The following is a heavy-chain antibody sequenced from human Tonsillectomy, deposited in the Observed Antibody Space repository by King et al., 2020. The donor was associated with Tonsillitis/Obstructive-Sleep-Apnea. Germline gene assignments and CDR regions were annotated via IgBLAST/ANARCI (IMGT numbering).Heavy chain of an antibody. D-gene: IGHD4-17*01. CDR2: IYSGGST. Sequence: VQLVESGGGLIQPGGSLRLSCVASGFTVSRNYISWVRQAPGKGPEWVSVIYSGGSTYYADSVKGRFTISRDYSKNTLYLQMNNVRAEDTAVYYCARSPTVTKSFYFDSWGQGTLVTISS. V-gene: IGHV3-53*01. CDR1: GFTVSRNY. CDR3: ARSPTVTKSFYFDS. J-gene: IGHJ4*02.